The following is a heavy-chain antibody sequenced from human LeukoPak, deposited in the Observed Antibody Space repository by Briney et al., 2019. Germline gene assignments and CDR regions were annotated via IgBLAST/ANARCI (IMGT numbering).Heavy chain of an antibody. CDR3: AVGLGYCSSTSCYPVFDY. V-gene: IGHV1-69*05. CDR1: GGTFSSYA. Sequence: SVKVSCKAPGGTFSSYAISWVRQAPGQGLEWMGGIIPIFGAANYAQKFQGRVTITTDESTSTAYMELSSLRSEHTAGHYCAVGLGYCSSTSCYPVFDYWGQGTLVTVSS. J-gene: IGHJ4*02. D-gene: IGHD2-2*01. CDR2: IIPIFGAA.